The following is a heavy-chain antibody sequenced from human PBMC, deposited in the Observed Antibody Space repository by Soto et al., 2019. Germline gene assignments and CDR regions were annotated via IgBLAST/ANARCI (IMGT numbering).Heavy chain of an antibody. D-gene: IGHD5-12*01. CDR3: ARVNSGYDRVAAFDI. Sequence: PSETLSLTCTVSGGSTSSYYWSWIRQPPGKGLEWIGYIYHSGSTYYNPSLKSRVTISVDRSKNQFSLKLSSVTAADTAVYYCARVNSGYDRVAAFDIWGQGTMVTVSS. J-gene: IGHJ3*02. CDR1: GGSTSSYY. CDR2: IYHSGST. V-gene: IGHV4-59*12.